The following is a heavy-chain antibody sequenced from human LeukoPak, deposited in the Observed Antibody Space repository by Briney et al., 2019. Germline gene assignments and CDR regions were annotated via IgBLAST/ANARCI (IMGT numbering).Heavy chain of an antibody. CDR3: ARGGYLFDY. Sequence: GGSLRLSCAASGFTFSSYAMHWVRQAPGKGLEWVAVISYDGSNKYYADSVKGRFTISRDNSKNTLYVQMNSLRAEDTAVYYCARGGYLFDYWGQGTLVTVSS. J-gene: IGHJ4*02. D-gene: IGHD5-12*01. V-gene: IGHV3-30-3*01. CDR2: ISYDGSNK. CDR1: GFTFSSYA.